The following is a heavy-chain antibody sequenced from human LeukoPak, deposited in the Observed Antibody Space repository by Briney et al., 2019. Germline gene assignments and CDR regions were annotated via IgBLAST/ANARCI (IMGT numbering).Heavy chain of an antibody. CDR2: ISSIGSTI. J-gene: IGHJ4*02. CDR3: ARGIREGNWFSLFDY. V-gene: IGHV3-11*04. Sequence: GGSLRLSCAASGFTFSDYYMSWIRQAPGKGLEWVSYISSIGSTIYYADSVKGRFTISRDNAKNSLNLQMNSLRAEDTAVYYCARGIREGNWFSLFDYWGQGTLVTVSS. D-gene: IGHD1-20*01. CDR1: GFTFSDYY.